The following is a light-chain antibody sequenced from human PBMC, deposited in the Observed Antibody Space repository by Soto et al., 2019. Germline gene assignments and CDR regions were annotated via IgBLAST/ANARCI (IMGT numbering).Light chain of an antibody. CDR1: QSIGSW. CDR2: DAS. V-gene: IGKV1-5*01. Sequence: DIQMTQSPSTLSASVGDRVTITCRASQSIGSWLAWYQQKPGKAPKLLIYDASGLERGVPSMLSGGGSGTECTLTISNLQPDDFATYYCQQYNSYPITVGQGTRLEIK. J-gene: IGKJ5*01. CDR3: QQYNSYPIT.